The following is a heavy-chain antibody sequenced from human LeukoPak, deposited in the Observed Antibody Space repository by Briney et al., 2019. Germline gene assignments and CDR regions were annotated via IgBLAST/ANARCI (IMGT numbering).Heavy chain of an antibody. CDR1: GGSFSGYY. Sequence: SETLSLTCAVYGGSFSGYYWSWIRQPPGKGLEWIGEINHSGGTNYNPSRKSRVTIPLDTSKNQFSLRLSTVTAADTAVYYCARAHDYSGSWGQGTLVTVFS. CDR2: INHSGGT. V-gene: IGHV4-34*01. CDR3: ARAHDYSGS. D-gene: IGHD4-11*01. J-gene: IGHJ4*02.